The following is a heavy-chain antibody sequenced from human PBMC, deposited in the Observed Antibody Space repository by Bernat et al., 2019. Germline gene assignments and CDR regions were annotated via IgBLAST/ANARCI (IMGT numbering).Heavy chain of an antibody. CDR2: ISGSGGST. J-gene: IGHJ6*02. Sequence: EVQLLESGGGLVQPGGSLRLSRAASGFTFSSYAMSWVRQAPGKGLEWVSAISGSGGSTYYADSVKGRFTISRDNSKNTLYLQMNSLRAEDTAVYYCAKDSADSSGWYTTLYYYGMDVWGQGTTVTVSS. CDR1: GFTFSSYA. V-gene: IGHV3-23*01. CDR3: AKDSADSSGWYTTLYYYGMDV. D-gene: IGHD6-19*01.